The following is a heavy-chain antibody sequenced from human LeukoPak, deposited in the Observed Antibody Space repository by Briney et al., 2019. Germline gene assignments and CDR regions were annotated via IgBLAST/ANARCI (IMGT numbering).Heavy chain of an antibody. CDR3: AREYSGSYVDYFDY. Sequence: PGGSLRLSCAASGFTFSSYAMHWVRRAPGKGLEWVAVISYDGSNKYYADSVKGRFTISRDNSKNTLYLQMNSLRAEDTAVYYCAREYSGSYVDYFDYWGQGTLVTVSS. CDR2: ISYDGSNK. J-gene: IGHJ4*02. V-gene: IGHV3-30-3*01. D-gene: IGHD1-26*01. CDR1: GFTFSSYA.